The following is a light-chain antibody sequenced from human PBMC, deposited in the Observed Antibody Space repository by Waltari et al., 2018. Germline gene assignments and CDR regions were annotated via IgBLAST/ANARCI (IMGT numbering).Light chain of an antibody. Sequence: EIVMTQSPASLPLSPGQRATLSCRASQSVTTNLAWYQQKPGQAPRLLIYGASTRAAGIPVRFSGSGSGTEFTLTVSGLQSEDFAIYYCQQYNDWPPWTFGQGTKVEIK. CDR3: QQYNDWPPWT. J-gene: IGKJ1*01. CDR1: QSVTTN. V-gene: IGKV3-15*01. CDR2: GAS.